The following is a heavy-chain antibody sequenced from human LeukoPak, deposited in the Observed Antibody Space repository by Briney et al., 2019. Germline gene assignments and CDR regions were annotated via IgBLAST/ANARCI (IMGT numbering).Heavy chain of an antibody. D-gene: IGHD3-10*01. V-gene: IGHV4-39*01. CDR3: VRRTSGSYSDY. Sequence: SETLSLTCTVSGDSISSSYWGWLRQPPGKGLEWIGTINHSGTTYHNPSLKSRLTLFVDTSKNQFSLKLSPVTDADTAVYYCVRRTSGSYSDYWGQGTLVTVSS. J-gene: IGHJ4*02. CDR2: INHSGTT. CDR1: GDSISSSY.